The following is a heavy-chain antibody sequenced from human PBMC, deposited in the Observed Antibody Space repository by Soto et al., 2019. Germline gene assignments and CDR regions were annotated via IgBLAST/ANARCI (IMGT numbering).Heavy chain of an antibody. V-gene: IGHV4-34*01. J-gene: IGHJ4*02. CDR1: GGSFSGYY. CDR3: ARVKGNYDFWSGYYPNYFDY. D-gene: IGHD3-3*01. CDR2: INHSGST. Sequence: ETLSLTCAVYGGSFSGYYWSWIRQPPGKGLEWIGEINHSGSTNYNPSLKSRVTISVDTSKNQFSLKLSSVTAADTAVYYCARVKGNYDFWSGYYPNYFDYWGQGTLVTVSS.